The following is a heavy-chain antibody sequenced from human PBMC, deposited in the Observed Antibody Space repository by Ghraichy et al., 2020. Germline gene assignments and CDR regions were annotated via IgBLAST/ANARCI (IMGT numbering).Heavy chain of an antibody. D-gene: IGHD3-10*01. J-gene: IGHJ4*02. CDR3: AKAAVRGAPADY. Sequence: GGSLRLSCAASGFTFDDFSMYWVRQAPGKPLEWISLITWDGDITYYADSVRGRFTVSRDNNRNSLYLEMNSLRTEDTGFYYCAKAAVRGAPADYWGQGTLVTVSS. V-gene: IGHV3-43*01. CDR2: ITWDGDIT. CDR1: GFTFDDFS.